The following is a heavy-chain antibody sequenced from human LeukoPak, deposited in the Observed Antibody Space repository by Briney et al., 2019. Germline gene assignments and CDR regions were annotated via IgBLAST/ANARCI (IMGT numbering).Heavy chain of an antibody. Sequence: GGSLRLSCAASGFTFSSFAMHWVRQAPGKGLEWVAGISYDGSNKYYADSVKDRFTISRDNSKNTLYLQMNSLRAEDTAVYYCARGRGYDILTGYSGFDYWGQETLVTVSS. CDR3: ARGRGYDILTGYSGFDY. CDR1: GFTFSSFA. V-gene: IGHV3-30*04. J-gene: IGHJ4*02. CDR2: ISYDGSNK. D-gene: IGHD3-9*01.